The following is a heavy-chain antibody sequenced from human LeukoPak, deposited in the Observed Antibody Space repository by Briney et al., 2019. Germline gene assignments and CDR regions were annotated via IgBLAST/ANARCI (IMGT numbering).Heavy chain of an antibody. CDR2: ISSNGGST. D-gene: IGHD2-15*01. J-gene: IGHJ3*02. V-gene: IGHV3-64D*06. Sequence: GGSLRLSCSASGFTFSSYAMHWVRPAPGKGREYVSAISSNGGSTYYADSVKGRFTISRDNSKNTLYLQMSRLRAEAAAVYYCASLRLGVVVVAVKVNAFDIWGQGTMVTVSS. CDR3: ASLRLGVVVVAVKVNAFDI. CDR1: GFTFSSYA.